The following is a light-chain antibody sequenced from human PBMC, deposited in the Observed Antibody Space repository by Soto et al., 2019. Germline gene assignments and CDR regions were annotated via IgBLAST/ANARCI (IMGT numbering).Light chain of an antibody. CDR1: QSISTG. CDR2: KAS. Sequence: DIQMTQSPSTLSASVGDRVTITCRASQSISTGLAWYQQKPGKAPKILIYKASSLESGVPSRFSGSGSGTEFTLTISSLQPDDSATYYCQQYNTYWWTFGQGTKVEIK. J-gene: IGKJ1*01. V-gene: IGKV1-5*03. CDR3: QQYNTYWWT.